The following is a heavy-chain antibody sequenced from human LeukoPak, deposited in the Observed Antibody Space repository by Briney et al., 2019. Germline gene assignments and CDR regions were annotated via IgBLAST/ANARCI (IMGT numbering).Heavy chain of an antibody. CDR2: IYYNGKS. J-gene: IGHJ4*02. CDR3: AKDSFGVVRDY. Sequence: SETLSLTCTVSGDSMIDNNFYWGWTRQSPQKGLEWIGSIYYNGKSLYNPSLKSRVTISVDASKNQISLKLSSVTATDTAVYYCAKDSFGVVRDYWGQGTLVTVSS. D-gene: IGHD3-3*01. V-gene: IGHV4-39*07. CDR1: GDSMIDNNFY.